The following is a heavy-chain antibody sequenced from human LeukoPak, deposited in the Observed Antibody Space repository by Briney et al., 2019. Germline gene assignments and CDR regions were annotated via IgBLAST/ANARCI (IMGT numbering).Heavy chain of an antibody. CDR3: AKWDYYDSSGFGQYYFDY. J-gene: IGHJ4*02. V-gene: IGHV3-23*01. D-gene: IGHD3-22*01. Sequence: GGSLGLSCAASGFTFSSYAMSWVRQAPGKGLEWVSAISGSGGSTYYADSVKGRFTISRDNSKNTLYLQMNSLRAEDTAVYYCAKWDYYDSSGFGQYYFDYWGQGTLVTVSS. CDR2: ISGSGGST. CDR1: GFTFSSYA.